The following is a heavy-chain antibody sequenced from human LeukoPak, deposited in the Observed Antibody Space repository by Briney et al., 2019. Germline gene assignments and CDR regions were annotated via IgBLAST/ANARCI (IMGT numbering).Heavy chain of an antibody. J-gene: IGHJ4*02. CDR2: ISWNSGSI. CDR1: GFRFDEYA. CDR3: AKFSLGAYYYDSSGSYFDY. D-gene: IGHD3-22*01. V-gene: IGHV3-9*01. Sequence: GRSLRLSCVASGFRFDEYAMHWVRQAPGKGPEWVSGISWNSGSIGYADSVKGRFTISRDNAKNSLYLQMNSLRAEDTALYYCAKFSLGAYYYDSSGSYFDYWGQGTLVTVSS.